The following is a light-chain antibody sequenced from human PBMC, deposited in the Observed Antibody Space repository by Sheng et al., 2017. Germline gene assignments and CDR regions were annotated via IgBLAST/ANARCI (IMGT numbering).Light chain of an antibody. Sequence: LMLTQPHSVSESPGKTVTISCAVSGGTIAANYVQWYQQRPGSAPTVVIFDDRQRPSGVPDRFSASIDGSSNSASLTISGLQTEDEADYYCQSYDNDYWVFGGGTRLTVL. CDR2: DDR. J-gene: IGLJ3*02. CDR1: GGTIAANY. V-gene: IGLV6-57*02. CDR3: QSYDNDYWV.